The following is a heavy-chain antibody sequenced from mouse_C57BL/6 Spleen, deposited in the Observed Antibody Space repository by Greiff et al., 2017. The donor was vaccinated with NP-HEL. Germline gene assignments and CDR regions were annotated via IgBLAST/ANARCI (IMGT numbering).Heavy chain of an antibody. CDR2: IHPSDSDT. D-gene: IGHD1-1*01. CDR3: AIRDTTVVSHFDY. CDR1: GYTFTSYW. V-gene: IGHV1-74*01. J-gene: IGHJ2*01. Sequence: VQLQQPGAELVKPGASVKVSCKASGYTFTSYWMHWVKQRPGQGLEWIGRIHPSDSDTTYNQKFKGKAILTVDKSSSTAYMQLNSLTSEDSAVYYCAIRDTTVVSHFDYWGQGTTLTVSS.